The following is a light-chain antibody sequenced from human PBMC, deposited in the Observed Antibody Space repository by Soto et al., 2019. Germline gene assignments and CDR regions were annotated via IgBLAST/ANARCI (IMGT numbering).Light chain of an antibody. CDR1: QGIRSY. V-gene: IGKV1D-8*01. CDR3: QKYYSCPWT. Sequence: VIWMTQSPSLLSASTGDRVTISCRMSQGIRSYLAWYQQKPRKAPELLIYAASTLQSGGPSRFSGSGCGTDFPLTICCLLSEDCATYYCQKYYSCPWTFGQGTKVEIK. CDR2: AAS. J-gene: IGKJ1*01.